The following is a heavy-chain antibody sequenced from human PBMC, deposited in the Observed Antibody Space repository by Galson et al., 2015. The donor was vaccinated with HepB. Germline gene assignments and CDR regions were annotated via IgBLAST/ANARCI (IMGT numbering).Heavy chain of an antibody. CDR1: GYTFTSYG. CDR3: ARDPWTGTGTTAQYYYFDY. D-gene: IGHD1-7*01. V-gene: IGHV1-18*01. CDR2: ISAYNGNT. Sequence: SVKVSCKASGYTFTSYGISWVRQAPGQGLEWMGWISAYNGNTNYAQKLQGGVTMTTDTSTSTAYMELRSLRSDDTAVYYCARDPWTGTGTTAQYYYFDYWGQGTLVTVSS. J-gene: IGHJ4*02.